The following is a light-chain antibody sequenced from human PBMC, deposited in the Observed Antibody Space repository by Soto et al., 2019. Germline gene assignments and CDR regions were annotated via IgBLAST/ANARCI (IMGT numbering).Light chain of an antibody. J-gene: IGKJ1*01. V-gene: IGKV4-1*01. Sequence: DVVLTQSPDSLAVSLGERATINCKSSQSVLYSSKNMNYLAWYQQKAGQPPKLLIYWASTRESGVPDRFGGSGSGTELTLTISSLQAEDVAVYYCQQYYSTPWTFGQGTKVEIK. CDR3: QQYYSTPWT. CDR1: QSVLYSSKNMNY. CDR2: WAS.